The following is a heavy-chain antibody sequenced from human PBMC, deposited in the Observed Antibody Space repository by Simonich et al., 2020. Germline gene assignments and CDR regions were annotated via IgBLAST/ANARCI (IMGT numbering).Heavy chain of an antibody. CDR1: GFTFSSYA. Sequence: VVQPGRSLRLSCAASGFTFSSYAMHWVRQAQGKGLEGVAVISYDGRNKYYADSVKGRFTISRDNSKNTLYLQMNSLRAEDTAVYYCARGWTIYWYFDLWGRGTLVTVSS. D-gene: IGHD2-21*01. J-gene: IGHJ2*01. V-gene: IGHV3-30*07. CDR2: ISYDGRNK. CDR3: ARGWTIYWYFDL.